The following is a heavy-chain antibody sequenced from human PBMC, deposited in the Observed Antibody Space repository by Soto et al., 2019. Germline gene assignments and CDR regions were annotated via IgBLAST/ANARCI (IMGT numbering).Heavy chain of an antibody. CDR3: AKGEGSGVGYFDY. Sequence: PGGSLRLSCAASGFTFSSYGMHWVRQAPGKGLEWVAVISYDGSNKYYADSVKGRFAISRDNSKNTLYLQMNSLRAEDTAVYYCAKGEGSGVGYFDYWGQGTLVTVSS. V-gene: IGHV3-30*18. D-gene: IGHD2-15*01. CDR1: GFTFSSYG. J-gene: IGHJ4*02. CDR2: ISYDGSNK.